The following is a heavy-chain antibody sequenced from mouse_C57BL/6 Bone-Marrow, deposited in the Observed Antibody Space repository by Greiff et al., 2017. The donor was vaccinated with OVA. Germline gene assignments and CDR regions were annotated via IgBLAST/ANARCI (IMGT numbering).Heavy chain of an antibody. Sequence: QVQLQQPGAELVRPGTSVKLSCKASGYTFTSYWMHWVKQRPGQGLEWIGVIDPSDSYTNYNQKFKGKATLTVDTSSSTAYMQLSSLTSEDSAVYYGARSPAVAYWGQGTLVTVSA. CDR1: GYTFTSYW. J-gene: IGHJ3*01. CDR2: IDPSDSYT. V-gene: IGHV1-59*01. CDR3: ARSPAVAY.